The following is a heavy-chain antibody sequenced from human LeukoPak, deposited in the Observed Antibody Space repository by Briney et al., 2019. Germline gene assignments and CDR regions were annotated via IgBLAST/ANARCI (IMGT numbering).Heavy chain of an antibody. CDR1: GLTARSNY. D-gene: IGHD6-19*01. CDR2: IYSDSST. J-gene: IGHJ4*02. Sequence: GGSLRLSCAVSGLTARSNYMTWVRQAPGKGLEWVSIIYSDSSTYYADSVKGRFTISRDNSKNTLYLQMNSLRAEDTAVYYCAKATYYSSGHGYYFDYWGQGTLVTVSS. V-gene: IGHV3-53*01. CDR3: AKATYYSSGHGYYFDY.